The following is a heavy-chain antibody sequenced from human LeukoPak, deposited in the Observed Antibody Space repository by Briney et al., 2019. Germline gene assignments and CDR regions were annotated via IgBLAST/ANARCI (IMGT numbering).Heavy chain of an antibody. CDR1: GFTFSNYW. J-gene: IGHJ4*02. Sequence: PGGSLRLSCAASGFTFSNYWMHWVRQAPGKGLVWVSRINSDGINTSYADSVKGRFTISRDNAKNTLNLQMNSLRAEDTAVYYCAKGPRTVRFGDRHKGMFDYWGRGTLVTVSS. D-gene: IGHD3-10*01. CDR2: INSDGINT. CDR3: AKGPRTVRFGDRHKGMFDY. V-gene: IGHV3-74*01.